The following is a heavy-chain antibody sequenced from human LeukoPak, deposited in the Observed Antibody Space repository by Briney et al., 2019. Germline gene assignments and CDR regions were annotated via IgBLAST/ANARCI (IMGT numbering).Heavy chain of an antibody. D-gene: IGHD3-10*01. Sequence: SVKVSCKASGGTFSSYAISWVRQAPGQGLEWMGGLIPIFGTANYAQKFQGRVTITADKSTSTAYMELSSLRSEDTAVYYCAGGSGSYSVGYYYYYGMDVWGKGTTVTVSS. V-gene: IGHV1-69*06. CDR2: LIPIFGTA. CDR3: AGGSGSYSVGYYYYYGMDV. CDR1: GGTFSSYA. J-gene: IGHJ6*04.